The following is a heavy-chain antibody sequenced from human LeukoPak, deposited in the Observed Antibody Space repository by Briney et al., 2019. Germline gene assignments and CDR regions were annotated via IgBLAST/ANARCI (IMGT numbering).Heavy chain of an antibody. D-gene: IGHD5-18*01. Sequence: PSETLSLTCTVSGGSVSSGDYYWSWIRQPPGKGLEWIGYIYYSGSTYYNPSLKSRVTISVDTSKNQFSLKLSSVTAADTAVYYCARSVYSYGYSDYWGQGTLVTVSS. J-gene: IGHJ4*02. V-gene: IGHV4-30-4*01. CDR2: IYYSGST. CDR3: ARSVYSYGYSDY. CDR1: GGSVSSGDYY.